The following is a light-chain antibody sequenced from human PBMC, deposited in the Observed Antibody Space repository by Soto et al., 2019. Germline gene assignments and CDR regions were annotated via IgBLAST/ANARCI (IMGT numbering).Light chain of an antibody. CDR3: QQYNDWPRT. CDR1: QSVRSN. Sequence: IVMTQSPATLSVSPGERATLSCRASQSVRSNLAWYQQKPGQAPRLLIYGASTRATGIPARFSGSGSGTEFTLTISSLQSEDFAVYYCQQYNDWPRTFGQGTRWIS. CDR2: GAS. V-gene: IGKV3-15*01. J-gene: IGKJ1*01.